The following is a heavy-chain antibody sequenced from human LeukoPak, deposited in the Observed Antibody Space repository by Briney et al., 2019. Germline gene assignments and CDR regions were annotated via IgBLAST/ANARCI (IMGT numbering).Heavy chain of an antibody. D-gene: IGHD6-19*01. CDR2: IYTSGST. CDR3: ASRSSGYSSGWLVFDY. V-gene: IGHV4-4*07. J-gene: IGHJ4*02. CDR1: GGSISSYY. Sequence: PSETLSLTCTVSGGSISSYYWSWIRQPAGKGLEWIGRIYTSGSTNYNPSLKSRVTMSVDTSKNQFSLKLSSVTAADTAVYYCASRSSGYSSGWLVFDYWGQGTLVTVSS.